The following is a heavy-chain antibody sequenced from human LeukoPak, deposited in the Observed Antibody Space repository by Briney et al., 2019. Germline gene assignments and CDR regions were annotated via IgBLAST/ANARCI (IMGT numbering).Heavy chain of an antibody. Sequence: PSETLSLTCTVSGGSISSSSYYWGWIRQPPAKGVEGIGNTVYYSGSTSYNSSPKRPATISVATSKNQFSLKLSSVTAADTAVYYCAKHHGTYYGSGSRFDYWGQGTLVTVSS. CDR3: AKHHGTYYGSGSRFDY. CDR2: TVYYSGST. CDR1: GGSISSSSYY. D-gene: IGHD3-10*01. V-gene: IGHV4-39*01. J-gene: IGHJ4*02.